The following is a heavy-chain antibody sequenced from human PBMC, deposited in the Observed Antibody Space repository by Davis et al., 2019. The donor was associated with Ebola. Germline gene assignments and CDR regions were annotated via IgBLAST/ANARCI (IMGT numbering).Heavy chain of an antibody. CDR1: GFTFNNAW. CDR2: VKSKTDGGTT. CDR3: ATWSGAV. V-gene: IGHV3-15*01. J-gene: IGHJ6*02. Sequence: PGGSLRLSCAASGFTFNNAWMSWVRQAPGKGLECVGCVKSKTDGGTTDYAAPVKGRFTISRDDSRNTLYLQMNSLQTEDTAVYYCATWSGAVWGQGTTVTVSS. D-gene: IGHD3-10*01.